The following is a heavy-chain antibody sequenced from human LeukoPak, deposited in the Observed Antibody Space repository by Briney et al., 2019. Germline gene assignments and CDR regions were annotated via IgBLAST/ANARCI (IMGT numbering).Heavy chain of an antibody. V-gene: IGHV1-69*13. Sequence: SVKVSCKASGGTFSSYAISWVRQAPGQGLEWMGGIIPIFGTANYAQKFQGRVTITADESTSTAYMELSSLRSEDTAVYYCARGVVVVPAAPYQSFDYWGQGTLVTVSS. CDR1: GGTFSSYA. CDR3: ARGVVVVPAAPYQSFDY. CDR2: IIPIFGTA. D-gene: IGHD2-2*01. J-gene: IGHJ4*02.